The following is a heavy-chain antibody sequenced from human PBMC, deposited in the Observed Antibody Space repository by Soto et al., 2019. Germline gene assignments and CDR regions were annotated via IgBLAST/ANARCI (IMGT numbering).Heavy chain of an antibody. J-gene: IGHJ4*02. Sequence: GSLRLSCAASGFTSSDYYMSWIRQAPGKGLEWVSYISSSGRTIYYADSVKGRFTISRDNAKNSLYLQMNSLGAEDTAVYYCARSLGMGGDGYNWGQGTLVTVSS. CDR2: ISSSGRTI. CDR1: GFTSSDYY. V-gene: IGHV3-11*01. CDR3: ARSLGMGGDGYN. D-gene: IGHD3-16*01.